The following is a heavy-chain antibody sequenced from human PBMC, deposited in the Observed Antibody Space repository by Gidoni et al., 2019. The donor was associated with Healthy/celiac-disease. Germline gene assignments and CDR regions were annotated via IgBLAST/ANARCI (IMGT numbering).Heavy chain of an antibody. CDR1: GGSISRYY. CDR2: IYYSGST. Sequence: QVQLQESGPGLVKPSETLSLTCTVSGGSISRYYWSWIRQPPGKGLEWIGYIYYSGSTNYNPCLKSRVTISVDTSKNQFSLKLGSVTAADTAVYYCASLCRDGYNSVLDYYGMDVWGQGTTVTVSS. J-gene: IGHJ6*02. D-gene: IGHD5-12*01. V-gene: IGHV4-59*01. CDR3: ASLCRDGYNSVLDYYGMDV.